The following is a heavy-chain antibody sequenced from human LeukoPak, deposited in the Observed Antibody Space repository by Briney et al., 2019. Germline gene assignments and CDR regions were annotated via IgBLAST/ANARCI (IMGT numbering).Heavy chain of an antibody. V-gene: IGHV5-51*01. J-gene: IGHJ4*02. Sequence: GESLKISRKGSGYRFTKYWIGWVRQMPGKGLEWMGIIYPGDSDTRYSPSVQGQVTISADKSISTAYLQWSSLKASDTAMYYCARRGYCSSTSCYSIDYWGQGTLVTVSS. CDR2: IYPGDSDT. CDR1: GYRFTKYW. D-gene: IGHD2-2*02. CDR3: ARRGYCSSTSCYSIDY.